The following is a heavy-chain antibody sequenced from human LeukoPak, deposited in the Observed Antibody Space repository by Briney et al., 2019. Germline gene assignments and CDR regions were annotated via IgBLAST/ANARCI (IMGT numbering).Heavy chain of an antibody. CDR3: AREKSYYYDSSGTPSD. CDR1: GGSVSSGSYY. Sequence: SGTLSLTCAVSGGSVSSGSYYWSWIRQPPGKGLEWIGYIYYSGSTNYNPSLKSRVTISVDTSKNQFSLKLSSVTAADTAVYYCAREKSYYYDSSGTPSDWGQGTLVTVSS. CDR2: IYYSGST. D-gene: IGHD3-22*01. V-gene: IGHV4-61*01. J-gene: IGHJ4*02.